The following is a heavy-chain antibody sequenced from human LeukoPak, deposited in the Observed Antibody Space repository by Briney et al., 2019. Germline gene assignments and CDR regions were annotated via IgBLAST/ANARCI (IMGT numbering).Heavy chain of an antibody. Sequence: SETLSLTCNVSGGSVSGYYWSWIRQPPGKGLEWIGYIYYSDITSYTPSLTSRVTMSIDTSKNQFSLRLTSVTAADTAVYYCARGQRSTITAAGIDSWGQGSLVTVSS. D-gene: IGHD6-13*01. V-gene: IGHV4-59*02. CDR2: IYYSDIT. CDR3: ARGQRSTITAAGIDS. J-gene: IGHJ4*02. CDR1: GGSVSGYY.